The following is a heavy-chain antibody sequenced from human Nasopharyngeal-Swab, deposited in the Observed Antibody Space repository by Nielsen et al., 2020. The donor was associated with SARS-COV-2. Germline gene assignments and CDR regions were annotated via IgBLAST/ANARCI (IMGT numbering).Heavy chain of an antibody. CDR2: IYYSGGT. D-gene: IGHD4-17*01. Sequence: WIRQPPGKGLEWIGYIYYSGGTSYNPSLKSRITIFVDTSKNQVSLKLSSVTAADTALYYCARLWPTVTTQWGQGTMVTVSS. CDR3: ARLWPTVTTQ. J-gene: IGHJ3*01. V-gene: IGHV4-39*01.